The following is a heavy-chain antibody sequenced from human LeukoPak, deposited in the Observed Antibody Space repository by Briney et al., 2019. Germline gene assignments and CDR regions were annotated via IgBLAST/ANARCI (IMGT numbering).Heavy chain of an antibody. V-gene: IGHV4-4*02. J-gene: IGHJ3*02. D-gene: IGHD3-9*01. Sequence: PSETLSLTCAVSGGSISSSNWWSWVRQPPGKGLEWIGEIYHSGSTNYNPSLKSRVTISVDTSKNQFSLKLSSVTAADTAVYYCARVRYYDILTGYSGAFDIWGQGTMVTVSS. CDR2: IYHSGST. CDR3: ARVRYYDILTGYSGAFDI. CDR1: GGSISSSNW.